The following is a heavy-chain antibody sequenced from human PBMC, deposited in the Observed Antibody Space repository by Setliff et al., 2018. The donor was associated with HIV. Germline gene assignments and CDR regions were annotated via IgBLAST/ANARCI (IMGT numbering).Heavy chain of an antibody. CDR1: GGSISSDSYY. Sequence: SETLSLTCDVSGGSISSDSYYWAWIRQPPGKGLEWIGTIYYSGSTHYNPSLKSRLTTSVDMPKNQLSLKLSSVTAADTAVYYCARDSDYYDSSGRHIRLFDYWGQGTLVTVSS. CDR3: ARDSDYYDSSGRHIRLFDY. CDR2: IYYSGST. J-gene: IGHJ4*02. D-gene: IGHD3-22*01. V-gene: IGHV4-39*07.